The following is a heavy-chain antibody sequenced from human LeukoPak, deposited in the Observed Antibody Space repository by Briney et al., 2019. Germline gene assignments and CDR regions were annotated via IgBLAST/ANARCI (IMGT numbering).Heavy chain of an antibody. J-gene: IGHJ4*02. Sequence: PGGSLRLSCAASGFTFSNYWMSWVRQAPGKGLEWLANINQNGGEKYYVDSVRGRFTISRDNAKNSLYLQMNSLRAEDTSVYYCARAGSSGSVDYWGQGTLVTVSS. CDR1: GFTFSNYW. D-gene: IGHD6-19*01. CDR3: ARAGSSGSVDY. CDR2: INQNGGEK. V-gene: IGHV3-7*04.